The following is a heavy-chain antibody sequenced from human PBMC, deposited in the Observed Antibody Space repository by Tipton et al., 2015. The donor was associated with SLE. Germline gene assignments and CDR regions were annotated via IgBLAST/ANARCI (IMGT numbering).Heavy chain of an antibody. CDR1: GGSISSYY. D-gene: IGHD6-13*01. V-gene: IGHV4-59*12. Sequence: TLSLTCTVSGGSISSYYWSWIRQPPGKGLEWIGYIYYSGSTNYNPSLKSRVTISVDTSKNQISLKLSSVTAADTAVYYCASPGSSTPGPYFQHWGQGTLVTVSS. J-gene: IGHJ1*01. CDR3: ASPGSSTPGPYFQH. CDR2: IYYSGST.